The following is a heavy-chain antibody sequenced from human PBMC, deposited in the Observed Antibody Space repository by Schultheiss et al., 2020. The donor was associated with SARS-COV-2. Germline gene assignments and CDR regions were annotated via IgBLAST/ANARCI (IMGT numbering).Heavy chain of an antibody. CDR3: ARVKCSGGSCYSVYWFDP. D-gene: IGHD2-15*01. V-gene: IGHV1-69*04. CDR2: IIPILGIA. Sequence: SVKVSCKASGGTFSSYAISWVRQAPGQGLEWMGRIIPILGIANYAQKFQGRVTITADKSTSTAYMELSSLRSEDTAVYYCARVKCSGGSCYSVYWFDPWGQGTLVTVSS. J-gene: IGHJ5*02. CDR1: GGTFSSYA.